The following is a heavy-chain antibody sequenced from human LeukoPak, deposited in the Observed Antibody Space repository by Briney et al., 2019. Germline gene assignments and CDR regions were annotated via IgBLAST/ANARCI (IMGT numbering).Heavy chain of an antibody. CDR1: GGSISSYY. V-gene: IGHV4-59*01. CDR2: IYYSGST. D-gene: IGHD3-22*01. J-gene: IGHJ3*02. CDR3: ARVGYYDSSLDAFDI. Sequence: SETLSLTCTVSGGSISSYYWSWIRQPPGKGLEWIGYIYYSGSTNYNPSLKSRVTISVDTSKNQFSLKLSSVTAADTAVYYCARVGYYDSSLDAFDIWGQGTMVTVSS.